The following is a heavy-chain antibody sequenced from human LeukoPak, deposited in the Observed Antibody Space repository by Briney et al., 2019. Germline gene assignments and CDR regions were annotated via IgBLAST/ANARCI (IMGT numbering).Heavy chain of an antibody. CDR2: IIPIFGTA. V-gene: IGHV1-69*05. J-gene: IGHJ5*02. CDR3: ARGGAIVVVPAAYNWFDP. D-gene: IGHD2-2*01. CDR1: GGTFSSYA. Sequence: ASVKVSCKASGGTFSSYAISWVRQAPGQGLEWMGGIIPIFGTANYAQKFQGRVTITTDESTSTAYMELSSLRSEDTAVYYCARGGAIVVVPAAYNWFDPWGQGTLVTVSS.